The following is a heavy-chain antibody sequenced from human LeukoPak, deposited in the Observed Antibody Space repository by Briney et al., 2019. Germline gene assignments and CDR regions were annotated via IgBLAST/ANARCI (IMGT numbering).Heavy chain of an antibody. V-gene: IGHV4-59*01. Sequence: SETLSLTCTVSGGSISSYYWSWIRQPPGKGLEWIGYIYYSGSTNYNPSLKSRVTISVDTSKNQFSLKLSSVTAADTAAYYCARGPRCSGGSCYPRYWGQGTLVTVSS. CDR3: ARGPRCSGGSCYPRY. CDR2: IYYSGST. D-gene: IGHD2-15*01. CDR1: GGSISSYY. J-gene: IGHJ4*02.